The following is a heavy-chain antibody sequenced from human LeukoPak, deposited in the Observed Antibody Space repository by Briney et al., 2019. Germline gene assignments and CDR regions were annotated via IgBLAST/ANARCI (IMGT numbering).Heavy chain of an antibody. CDR3: AREYCTTSSCYYYYMDV. CDR1: GFTFSNYN. J-gene: IGHJ6*03. D-gene: IGHD2-2*01. Sequence: GGSLRLSCAASGFTFSNYNMNWVRQAPGKGLEWVSSISRSSSYIYYADSVKGRFTISRDNAKNSLYLQMNSLRAEDTAVYYCAREYCTTSSCYYYYMDVWGKGTTVTISS. V-gene: IGHV3-21*01. CDR2: ISRSSSYI.